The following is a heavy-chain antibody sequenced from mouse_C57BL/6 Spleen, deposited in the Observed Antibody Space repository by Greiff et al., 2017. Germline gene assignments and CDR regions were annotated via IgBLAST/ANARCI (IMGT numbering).Heavy chain of an antibody. CDR2: IDPANGNT. CDR1: GFNITNTY. V-gene: IGHV14-3*01. Sequence: VQLQQSVAELVRPGASVKLSCTASGFNITNTYMHWVKQRPEQGLEWIGRIDPANGNTKYAPKFKGKATVTADTSSNTAYLQLSSLTAEDTAIYFCARADGGYIAMDYWGQGTSVTVSS. CDR3: ARADGGYIAMDY. J-gene: IGHJ4*01. D-gene: IGHD2-3*01.